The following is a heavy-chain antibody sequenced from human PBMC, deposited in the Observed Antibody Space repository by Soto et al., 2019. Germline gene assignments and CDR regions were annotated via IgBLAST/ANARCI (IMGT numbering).Heavy chain of an antibody. CDR2: IYPGDSDT. CDR1: GYSFTSYW. J-gene: IGHJ6*02. V-gene: IGHV5-51*01. Sequence: PGESLKISCKGSGYSFTSYWIGWVRQMPGKGLEWMGIIYPGDSDTRYSPSFQGQVTISADKSISTAYLQWSSLKASDTAMYYCARSAPPDFDRRRKLTPRGVYYYYGMDVWGQGTTVTVSS. D-gene: IGHD3-16*02. CDR3: ARSAPPDFDRRRKLTPRGVYYYYGMDV.